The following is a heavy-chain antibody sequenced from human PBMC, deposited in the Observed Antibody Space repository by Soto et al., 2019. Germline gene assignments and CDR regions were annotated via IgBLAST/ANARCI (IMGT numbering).Heavy chain of an antibody. V-gene: IGHV1-18*01. J-gene: IGHJ5*02. CDR2: ISAYNGNT. D-gene: IGHD4-17*01. CDR1: GYTFTSYG. Sequence: ASGKVSCKASGYTFTSYGISWVRQAPGQGLEWMGWISAYNGNTNYAQKLQGRVTMTTDTSTSTAYMELRSLRSDDTAVYYCARDHGLRPNGEWLDPWGQGTLVTVSS. CDR3: ARDHGLRPNGEWLDP.